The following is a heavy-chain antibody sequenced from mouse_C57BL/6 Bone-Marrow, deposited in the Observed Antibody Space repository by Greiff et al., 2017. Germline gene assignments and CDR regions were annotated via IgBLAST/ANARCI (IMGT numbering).Heavy chain of an antibody. J-gene: IGHJ2*01. CDR2: IYPGSGST. Sequence: QVQLQQPGAELVKPGASVKMSCTASGYTFTSYWITWVKQRPGQGLEWIGDIYPGSGSTNYNEKFKSKATLTVDTSSSTAYMQLSSLTSEDSAVYYCARHGSRGDYFDYWGQGTTLTVSS. D-gene: IGHD1-1*01. V-gene: IGHV1-55*01. CDR1: GYTFTSYW. CDR3: ARHGSRGDYFDY.